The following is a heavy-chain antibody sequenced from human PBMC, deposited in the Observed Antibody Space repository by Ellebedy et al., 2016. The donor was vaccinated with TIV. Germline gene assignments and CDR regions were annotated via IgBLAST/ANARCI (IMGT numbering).Heavy chain of an antibody. CDR2: ISGSGGNT. D-gene: IGHD1/OR15-1a*01. CDR1: GFTFNSYA. Sequence: GESLKISCAASGFTFNSYAMSWVRQAPGKGLEWVSAISGSGGNTYYADSVKGRFTISRDNSKNTLYLQMNSLRAEDTAVYYCARENWYNDYWGQGTLVTVSS. CDR3: ARENWYNDY. V-gene: IGHV3-23*01. J-gene: IGHJ4*02.